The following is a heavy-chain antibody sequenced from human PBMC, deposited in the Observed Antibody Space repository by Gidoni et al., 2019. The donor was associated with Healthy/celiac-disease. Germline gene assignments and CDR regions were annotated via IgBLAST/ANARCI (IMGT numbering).Heavy chain of an antibody. CDR2: IWYDGSNK. J-gene: IGHJ6*02. CDR1: GFTFSSYG. D-gene: IGHD2-21*02. CDR3: AREVSSIVVVTAIPAHYGMDV. Sequence: QVQLVESGGGVVQPGRSLRLSCAASGFTFSSYGMHWVRQAPGKGLEWVAVIWYDGSNKYYADSVKGRFTISRDNSKNTLYLQMNSLRAEDTAVYYCAREVSSIVVVTAIPAHYGMDVWGQGTTVTVSS. V-gene: IGHV3-33*01.